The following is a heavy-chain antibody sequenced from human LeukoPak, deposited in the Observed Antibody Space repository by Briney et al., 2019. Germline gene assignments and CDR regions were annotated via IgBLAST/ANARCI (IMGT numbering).Heavy chain of an antibody. Sequence: GRSLRLSCAASGFTFSSYAMHWVRQAPGKGLEWVAVISYDGSNKYYADSVKGRFTISRDNSKNTLYPQMNSLRAEDTAVYYCAREPLGATPGLFDYWGQGTLVTVSS. CDR1: GFTFSSYA. CDR2: ISYDGSNK. D-gene: IGHD1-26*01. CDR3: AREPLGATPGLFDY. V-gene: IGHV3-30-3*01. J-gene: IGHJ4*02.